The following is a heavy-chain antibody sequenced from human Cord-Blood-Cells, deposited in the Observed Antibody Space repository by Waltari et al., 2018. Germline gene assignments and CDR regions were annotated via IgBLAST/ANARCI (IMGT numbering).Heavy chain of an antibody. J-gene: IGHJ4*02. D-gene: IGHD1-26*01. CDR2: MNTNSGNT. Sequence: GQGLEWMGWMNTNSGNTGYAQKFQGRVTITRNTSISTAYMELSSLRSEDTAVYYCARGPSGYYFDYWGQGTLVTVSS. V-gene: IGHV1-8*03. CDR3: ARGPSGYYFDY.